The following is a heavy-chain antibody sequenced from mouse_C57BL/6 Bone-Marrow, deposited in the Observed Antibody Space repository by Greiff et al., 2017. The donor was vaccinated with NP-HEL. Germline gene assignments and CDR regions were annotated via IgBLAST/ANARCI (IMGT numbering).Heavy chain of an antibody. Sequence: VQLQQPGAELVMPGASVKLSCKASGYTFTSYWMHWVKQRPGQGLEWIGEIDPSDSYTNYNQKFKGKSTLTVDKSSSTAYMQLSSLTSEDSAVYYCARRENWDLGYWGQGTTLTVSS. CDR3: ARRENWDLGY. D-gene: IGHD4-1*01. J-gene: IGHJ2*01. CDR2: IDPSDSYT. V-gene: IGHV1-69*01. CDR1: GYTFTSYW.